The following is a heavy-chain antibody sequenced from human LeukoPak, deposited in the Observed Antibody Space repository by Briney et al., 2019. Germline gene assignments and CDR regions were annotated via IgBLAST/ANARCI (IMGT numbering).Heavy chain of an antibody. J-gene: IGHJ5*02. Sequence: GGSLRLSCAASGFTFSSYSMKWVRQDPGKGLEWVSSVSSSSSYIYYAGSVKGRFTISRDNAKNSLYLQMNSLRAEDTAVYYCARDQITGTTGFFDPWGQGTLVTVSS. CDR2: VSSSSSYI. CDR1: GFTFSSYS. V-gene: IGHV3-21*01. D-gene: IGHD1-14*01. CDR3: ARDQITGTTGFFDP.